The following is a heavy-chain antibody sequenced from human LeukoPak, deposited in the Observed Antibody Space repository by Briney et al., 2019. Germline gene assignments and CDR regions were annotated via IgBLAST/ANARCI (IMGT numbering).Heavy chain of an antibody. CDR1: GGSISSGGYS. CDR3: ARAGGYDSGWYFDL. V-gene: IGHV4-30-2*01. J-gene: IGHJ2*01. CDR2: IYHSGST. Sequence: SQTLSLTCAVSGGSISSGGYSWSWIRQPPGKGLEWIGYIYHSGSTYYNPSLKSRVTISVDRSKNQFSLKLSSVTAADTAVYYCARAGGYDSGWYFDLWGRGTLVTVSP. D-gene: IGHD5-12*01.